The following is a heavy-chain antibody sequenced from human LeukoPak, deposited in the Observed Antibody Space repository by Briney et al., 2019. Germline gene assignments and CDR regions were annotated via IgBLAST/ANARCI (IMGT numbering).Heavy chain of an antibody. D-gene: IGHD3-10*01. J-gene: IGHJ4*02. V-gene: IGHV5-51*01. CDR3: ARRNYGSGSQDY. CDR2: IYPGDSDT. CDR1: GSPFTSYL. Sequence: GEPLQISCKGSGSPFTSYLIGWVRQLPGKGLEWMGIIYPGDSDTRYSPSFQGQVTISADKSISNAYLQWSSLKASDTAMYYCARRNYGSGSQDYWGQGTLVTVSS.